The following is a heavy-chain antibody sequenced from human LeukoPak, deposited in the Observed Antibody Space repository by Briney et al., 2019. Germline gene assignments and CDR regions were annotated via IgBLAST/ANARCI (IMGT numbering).Heavy chain of an antibody. CDR1: VYTFTSYD. CDR2: MNPNIGNT. D-gene: IGHD5-18*01. Sequence: ASVKVSCKASVYTFTSYDCYWMGLATGQGLEWMGWMNPNIGNTGYAQKFQGRVTMTRNTSISTAYMELSSLRSEDTAVYYCDRGCIQHWSEDYWGQGTLVTVSS. V-gene: IGHV1-8*01. CDR3: DRGCIQHWSEDY. J-gene: IGHJ4*02.